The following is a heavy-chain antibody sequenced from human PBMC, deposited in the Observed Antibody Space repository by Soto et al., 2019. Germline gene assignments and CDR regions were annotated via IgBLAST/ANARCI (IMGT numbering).Heavy chain of an antibody. CDR1: GFTFTDHY. J-gene: IGHJ3*02. Sequence: PGGSLRLSCAASGFTFTDHYMDWVRQAPGKGLEWVSGISWNSDNIGYADSVKGRFTISRDNVKNSLYLQMNSLRAEDTALYYCAKDLYSNYGDAFDIWGQGTMVTVSS. V-gene: IGHV3-9*01. CDR2: ISWNSDNI. CDR3: AKDLYSNYGDAFDI. D-gene: IGHD4-4*01.